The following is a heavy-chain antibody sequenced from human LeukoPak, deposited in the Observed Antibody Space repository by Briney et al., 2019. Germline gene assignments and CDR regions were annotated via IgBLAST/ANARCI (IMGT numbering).Heavy chain of an antibody. CDR1: GFTFSSYS. D-gene: IGHD4-11*01. J-gene: IGHJ4*02. Sequence: GGSLRLSCAASGFTFSSYSMNWVRQAPGKGLEWVSAISGSGGSTYYADSVKGRFTISRDNSKNTLYLQMNSLRAEDTAVYYCAKVPWLFVAYSNYLYFDYWGEGTLVTVSS. CDR3: AKVPWLFVAYSNYLYFDY. V-gene: IGHV3-23*01. CDR2: ISGSGGST.